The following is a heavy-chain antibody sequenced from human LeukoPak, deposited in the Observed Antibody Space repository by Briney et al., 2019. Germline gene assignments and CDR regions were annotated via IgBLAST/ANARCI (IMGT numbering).Heavy chain of an antibody. D-gene: IGHD6-13*01. CDR1: GGSISNNYW. CDR3: ARRRRVAAAGKGPFDP. J-gene: IGHJ5*02. V-gene: IGHV4-4*02. Sequence: PSETLSLTCVVSGGSISNNYWWTWVRQSPGRGLEWIGEVFHSGTTNYNAALKSRVTVSMDKSRNQFSLKLISVTAADTAVYYCARRRRVAAAGKGPFDPWGQGTLVTVSS. CDR2: VFHSGTT.